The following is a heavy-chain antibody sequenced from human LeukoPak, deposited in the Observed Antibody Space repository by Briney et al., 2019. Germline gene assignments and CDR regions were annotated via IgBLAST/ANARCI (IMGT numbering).Heavy chain of an antibody. CDR1: GFTFSSYG. J-gene: IGHJ4*02. Sequence: PGGSLRLSCAASGFTFSSYGMYWVRQAPGKGLEFVSAISGTGGSTDYADSVEGRFTISRDNSKNTLYLQMGTLRADDMAVYYCARRDNSGYLDYWGQGTLVTVSS. CDR3: ARRDNSGYLDY. CDR2: ISGTGGST. D-gene: IGHD3-22*01. V-gene: IGHV3-64*02.